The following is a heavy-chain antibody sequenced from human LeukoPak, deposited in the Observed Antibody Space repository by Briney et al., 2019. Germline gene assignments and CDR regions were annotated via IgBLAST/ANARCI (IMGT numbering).Heavy chain of an antibody. CDR2: IYSGGST. CDR3: ARDPGIAAAGTYYYYGMDV. CDR1: GFTFSSYA. D-gene: IGHD6-13*01. Sequence: GGSLRLSCAASGFTFSSYAMSWVRQAPGKGLEWVSVIYSGGSTYYADSVKGRFTISRDNSKNTLYLQMNSLRAEDTAVYYCARDPGIAAAGTYYYYGMDVWGQGTTVTVSS. V-gene: IGHV3-53*01. J-gene: IGHJ6*02.